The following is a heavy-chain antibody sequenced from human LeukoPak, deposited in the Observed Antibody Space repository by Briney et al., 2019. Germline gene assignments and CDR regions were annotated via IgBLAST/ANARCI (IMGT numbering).Heavy chain of an antibody. V-gene: IGHV1-69*13. CDR1: GGTFSSYA. J-gene: IGHJ4*02. D-gene: IGHD6-13*01. CDR2: IIPIFGTA. Sequence: SVKVSCKASGGTFSSYAISWVRQAPGQGLEWMGGIIPIFGTANYAQKFQGRVTITADESTSTAYMELSRLRSEDTAVYYCAREIAAAAPVFDYWGQGTLVTVSS. CDR3: AREIAAAAPVFDY.